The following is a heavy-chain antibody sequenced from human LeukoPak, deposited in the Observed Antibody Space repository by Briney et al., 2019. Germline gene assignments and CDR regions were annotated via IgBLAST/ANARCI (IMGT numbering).Heavy chain of an antibody. J-gene: IGHJ6*03. D-gene: IGHD3-10*01. CDR2: INHSGST. V-gene: IGHV4-34*01. CDR1: GGSFSGYY. CDR3: ARDHYYYGSGSYYYYYYMDV. Sequence: SETLSLTCAVYGGSFSGYYWSWIRQPPGKGREWIGEINHSGSTNYNPSLKSRVTISVDTSKNQFSLKLSSVTAADTAVYYCARDHYYYGSGSYYYYYYMDVWGKGTTVTVSS.